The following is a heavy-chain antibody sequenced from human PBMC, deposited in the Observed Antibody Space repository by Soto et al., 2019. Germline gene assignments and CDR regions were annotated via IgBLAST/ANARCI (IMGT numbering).Heavy chain of an antibody. J-gene: IGHJ4*02. CDR1: GYTFTSYG. V-gene: IGHV1-18*01. D-gene: IGHD3-9*01. Sequence: QVQLVQSGAEVKKPGASVKVSCQASGYTFTSYGISWVRQAPGQGLEWMGWISADNGNTNYAQKLQGRVTMTTETSTRTAYMELRSLRSGDTAVYYCARGGDILTGYYRGGDYWGQGTLVTVSS. CDR2: ISADNGNT. CDR3: ARGGDILTGYYRGGDY.